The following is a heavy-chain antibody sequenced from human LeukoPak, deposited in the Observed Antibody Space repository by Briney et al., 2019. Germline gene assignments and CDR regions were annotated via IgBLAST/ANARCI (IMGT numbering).Heavy chain of an antibody. V-gene: IGHV4-59*12. CDR1: GGSINRYY. Sequence: PSETLSLTCAVAGGSINRYYWSWIRQPPGKGLEWIGYIHYSGTTNYNPSLKSRVTISVDASKNQFSLKLTSVTAADSALYYWALATTVPDRAGTFDCWGLGTLVTVSS. CDR2: IHYSGTT. D-gene: IGHD4-17*01. J-gene: IGHJ4*02. CDR3: ALATTVPDRAGTFDC.